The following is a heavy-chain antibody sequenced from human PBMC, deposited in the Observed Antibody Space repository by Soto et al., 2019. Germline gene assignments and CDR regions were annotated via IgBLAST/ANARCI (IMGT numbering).Heavy chain of an antibody. CDR1: GFTFDDYA. CDR3: AKAESSGWYYSLDY. Sequence: EVQLVESGGGLVQPGKSLRLSCAASGFTFDDYAMHWVRQVPGKGLEWVSGLSWNSGTIDYADCVKGRFTISRDNAKNSLHLQMNSLKPEDTAFYYCAKAESSGWYYSLDYWGQGTLVTVSS. CDR2: LSWNSGTI. J-gene: IGHJ4*02. V-gene: IGHV3-9*01. D-gene: IGHD6-19*01.